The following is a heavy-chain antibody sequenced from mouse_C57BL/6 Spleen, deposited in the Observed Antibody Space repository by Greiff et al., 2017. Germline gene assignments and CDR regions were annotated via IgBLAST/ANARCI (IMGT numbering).Heavy chain of an antibody. D-gene: IGHD4-1*01. J-gene: IGHJ3*01. V-gene: IGHV1-82*01. CDR1: GYAFSSSW. CDR2: IYPGDGDT. CDR3: ARSGAWFAY. Sequence: VQLQQSGPELVKPGASVKISCKASGYAFSSSWMNWVKQRPGKGLEWIGRIYPGDGDTNYNGKFKGKATLTADKSSSTAYMQLSSLASEDSAVYFCARSGAWFAYWGKGTLVTVSA.